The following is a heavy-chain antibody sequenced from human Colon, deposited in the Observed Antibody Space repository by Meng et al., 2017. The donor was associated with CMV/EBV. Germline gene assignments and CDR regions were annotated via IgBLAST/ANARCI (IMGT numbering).Heavy chain of an antibody. CDR3: ARDPKVLDTTLATGY. Sequence: GGSLRLSCAASGFTFSNSDMNWVRQAPGKGLEWVSGVSWNGSRTHYADSVKGRFIISRDNSRNFLYQQMNSLRPEDMAVYYCARDPKVLDTTLATGYWGQGTLVTVSS. CDR2: VSWNGSRT. V-gene: IGHV3-19*01. J-gene: IGHJ4*02. D-gene: IGHD5-18*01. CDR1: GFTFSNSD.